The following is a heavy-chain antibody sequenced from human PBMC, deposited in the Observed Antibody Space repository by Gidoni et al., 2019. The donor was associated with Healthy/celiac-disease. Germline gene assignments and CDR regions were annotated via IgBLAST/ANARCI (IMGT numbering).Heavy chain of an antibody. CDR2: IYNSGGT. CDR3: AMSERDGYPS. D-gene: IGHD5-18*01. J-gene: IGHJ5*02. CDR1: GGSISSYY. Sequence: QVQLQESGPGLGKPSETLSLTCTVAGGSISSYYWSWIRQPPGKGLEWIGYIYNSGGTNYNPSLMRRVTISVAPSKNPFSLNLRSVTAADTAVYYCAMSERDGYPSWGQGTLVTVSS. V-gene: IGHV4-59*08.